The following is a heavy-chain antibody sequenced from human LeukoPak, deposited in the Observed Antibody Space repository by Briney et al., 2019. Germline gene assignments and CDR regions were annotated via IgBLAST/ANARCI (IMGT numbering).Heavy chain of an antibody. D-gene: IGHD6-6*01. CDR2: ISGSGGST. V-gene: IGHV3-23*01. CDR3: ATKRRQLVPYFDY. J-gene: IGHJ4*02. CDR1: GFTFSSYA. Sequence: GGSLTLSFAASGFTFSSYAMSWVGQARGTWLDGVSAISGSGGSTYYADSVKGRFTISRDNSKNTLYLQMNSLRAEDTAVYYCATKRRQLVPYFDYWGQGTLVTVSS.